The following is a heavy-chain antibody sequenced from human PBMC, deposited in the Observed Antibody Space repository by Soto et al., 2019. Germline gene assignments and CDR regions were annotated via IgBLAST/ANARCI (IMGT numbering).Heavy chain of an antibody. CDR3: TKEFNKIGRNYFDY. Sequence: GGSLRLSCAASGFSFTNAWMSWVRQAPGKGLEWVGRIKSKTDGGTTDYAAPVKGRFTISSDDSNNTLYVQMNSMKTGDKAVYYCTKEFNKIGRNYFDYWGQGTLVTVSS. D-gene: IGHD2-15*01. CDR1: GFSFTNAW. J-gene: IGHJ4*02. V-gene: IGHV3-15*01. CDR2: IKSKTDGGTT.